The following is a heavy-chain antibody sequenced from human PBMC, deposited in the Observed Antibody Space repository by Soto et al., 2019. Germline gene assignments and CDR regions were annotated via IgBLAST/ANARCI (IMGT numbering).Heavy chain of an antibody. CDR2: ISSSSSYI. Sequence: GGSLRLSCAASGFTFSSYSMNWVRQAPGKGLEWVSSISSSSSYIYYADSVKGRFTISRDNAKNSLYLQMNSLRAEDTAVYYCARDEEGAAAGRGIAVAGTGLGYYYYMDVWGKGTTVTVSS. J-gene: IGHJ6*03. D-gene: IGHD6-19*01. V-gene: IGHV3-21*01. CDR3: ARDEEGAAAGRGIAVAGTGLGYYYYMDV. CDR1: GFTFSSYS.